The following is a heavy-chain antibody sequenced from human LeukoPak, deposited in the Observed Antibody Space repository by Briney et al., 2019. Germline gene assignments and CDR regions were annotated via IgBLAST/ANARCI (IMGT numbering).Heavy chain of an antibody. CDR1: GYSFTNYW. CDR3: ARTTVTTDYYYGMDV. CDR2: IYPGDSDT. V-gene: IGHV5-51*01. J-gene: IGHJ6*02. D-gene: IGHD4-17*01. Sequence: GESLKISCKGSGYSFTNYWIGWVRQMPGKGLEWMGIIYPGDSDTRYSPSFQGQVTISADKSISTAYLQWSSLKASDTAMYYCARTTVTTDYYYGMDVWGQGTTVTVSS.